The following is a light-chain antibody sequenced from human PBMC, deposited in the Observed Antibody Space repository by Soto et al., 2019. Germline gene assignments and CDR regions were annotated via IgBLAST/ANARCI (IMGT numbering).Light chain of an antibody. CDR3: QQYGSSPPYT. CDR2: GAS. V-gene: IGKV3-20*01. Sequence: EIVLTQSPGTLSLSPGERATLSCRASQSINNNYLAWYQQKPGQTPRLLIYGASTRATGIPVRFSGSGSGTDFTLTINRLEPEDFAVYYCQQYGSSPPYTFGQGTKLEIK. J-gene: IGKJ2*01. CDR1: QSINNNY.